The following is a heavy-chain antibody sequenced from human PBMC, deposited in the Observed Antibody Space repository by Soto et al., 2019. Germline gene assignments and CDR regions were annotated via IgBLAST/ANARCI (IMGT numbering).Heavy chain of an antibody. D-gene: IGHD5-18*01. CDR1: GGSISSSSYY. CDR3: ARPGDSYVLDP. Sequence: QLQLQESGPGLVKPSETLSLTCTVSGGSISSSSYYWGWIRQPPGKGLEWIGSIYYSGSTYYNPSLKSRVTISVDTSKNQFSLKLSSVTAADTAVYYCARPGDSYVLDPWGQGTLVTVSS. J-gene: IGHJ5*02. CDR2: IYYSGST. V-gene: IGHV4-39*01.